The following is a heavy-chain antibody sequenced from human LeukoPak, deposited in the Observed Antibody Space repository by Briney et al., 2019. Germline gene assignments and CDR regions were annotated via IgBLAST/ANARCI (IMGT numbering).Heavy chain of an antibody. J-gene: IGHJ6*03. CDR2: IYHSGST. CDR3: ARTPGYSYYYMDV. CDR1: GYSISSGYY. D-gene: IGHD5-18*01. Sequence: PSETLSLTCTVSGYSISSGYYWGWIRQPPGKGLEWIGSIYHSGSTYYNPSLKSRVTISVDTSKNQFSLKLSSVTAADTAVYYCARTPGYSYYYMDVWGKGTTVTVSS. V-gene: IGHV4-38-2*02.